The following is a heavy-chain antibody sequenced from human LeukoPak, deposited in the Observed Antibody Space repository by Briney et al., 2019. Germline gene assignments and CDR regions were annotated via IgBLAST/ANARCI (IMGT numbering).Heavy chain of an antibody. CDR1: GFTLSGSA. D-gene: IGHD3-22*01. CDR2: ISYDGTIK. V-gene: IGHV3-30-3*01. CDR3: AKEPYDSGGYYSDY. Sequence: GGSLRLSCAASGFTLSGSAMHWVRQAPGKGLEWVAVISYDGTIKYHADSVKGRFTISRDNSKNTLYLQMNSLRAEDTAIYYCAKEPYDSGGYYSDYWGQGTLVTVSS. J-gene: IGHJ4*02.